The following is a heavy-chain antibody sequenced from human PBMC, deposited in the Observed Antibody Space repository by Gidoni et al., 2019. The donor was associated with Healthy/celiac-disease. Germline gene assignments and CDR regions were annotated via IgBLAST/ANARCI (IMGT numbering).Heavy chain of an antibody. CDR1: GGSISSSSYY. J-gene: IGHJ6*02. CDR3: ARQECSSTSCYAGYYYYGMDV. Sequence: QLQLQESAPGLVTPSETLSLTCTVSGGSISSSSYYWGWIRQPTGKGLEWIGSIYYSGSSYYNPSLKSRVTISVDTAKNQFSLKLSSVTAADTAVYYCARQECSSTSCYAGYYYYGMDVWGQGTTVTVSS. D-gene: IGHD2-2*01. CDR2: IYYSGSS. V-gene: IGHV4-39*01.